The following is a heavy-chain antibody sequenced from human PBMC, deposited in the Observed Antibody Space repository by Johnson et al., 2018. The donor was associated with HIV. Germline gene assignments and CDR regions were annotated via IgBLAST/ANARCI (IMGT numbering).Heavy chain of an antibody. V-gene: IGHV3-30*03. CDR2: ISYDGSNK. J-gene: IGHJ3*02. CDR1: GFTFSSYG. Sequence: QVQLVESGGGVVQPGRSLRLSCAASGFTFSSYGMHWVRQAPGKGLEWVAVISYDGSNKYYVDSVKGRFTISRDNAKNSLYLQMNSLRAEDTAVYYCARGNGRLSAFDIWGQGTMVTVSS. CDR3: ARGNGRLSAFDI.